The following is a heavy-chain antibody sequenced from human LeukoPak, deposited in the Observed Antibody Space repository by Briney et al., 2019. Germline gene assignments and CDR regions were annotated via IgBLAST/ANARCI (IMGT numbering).Heavy chain of an antibody. V-gene: IGHV1-69*13. Sequence: ASVKVSCKASGYTFTGYYMHWVRQAPGQGLEWMGGIIPIFGTANYAQKFQGRVTITADESTSTAYMELSSLRSEDTAVYYCARGTYGGAPVGTFDIWGQGTMVTVSS. J-gene: IGHJ3*02. CDR2: IIPIFGTA. CDR3: ARGTYGGAPVGTFDI. CDR1: GYTFTGYY. D-gene: IGHD4-23*01.